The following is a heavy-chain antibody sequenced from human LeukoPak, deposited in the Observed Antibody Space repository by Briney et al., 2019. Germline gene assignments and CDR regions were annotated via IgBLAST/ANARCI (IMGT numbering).Heavy chain of an antibody. CDR1: GGTFSSYA. CDR2: IIPIFGTA. D-gene: IGHD3-22*01. Sequence: ASVKVSCKASGGTFSSYAISWVRQAPGQGLEWMGGIIPIFGTANYAQKFQGRVTITAGESTSTAYMELSSLRSEDTAVYYCARDEYYYDSSGYYPGYFQHWGQGTLVTVSS. V-gene: IGHV1-69*13. CDR3: ARDEYYYDSSGYYPGYFQH. J-gene: IGHJ1*01.